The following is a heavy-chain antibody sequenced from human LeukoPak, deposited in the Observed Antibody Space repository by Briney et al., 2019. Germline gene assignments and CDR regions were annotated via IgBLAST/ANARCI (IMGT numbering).Heavy chain of an antibody. V-gene: IGHV3-23*01. CDR1: GFTFSNYA. CDR3: AKERGGYNPFDY. J-gene: IGHJ4*02. D-gene: IGHD5-24*01. CDR2: IGGSGGDT. Sequence: PGGSLRLSYSVSGFTFSNYAMSWVRQAPGKGLEWVSAIGGSGGDTYYADSVKGRFTISRDNSKNTLYLQMNSLRAEDTAVYYCAKERGGYNPFDYWGQGTLVTVSS.